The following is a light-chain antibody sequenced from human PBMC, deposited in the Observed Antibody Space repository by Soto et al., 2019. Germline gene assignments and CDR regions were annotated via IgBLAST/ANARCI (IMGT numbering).Light chain of an antibody. CDR2: GAS. CDR1: QSVTTQ. Sequence: IVLTQSPGTLALSPGERATLSCRASQSVTTQLAWYQQKPGQAPRLIIHGASSRATGVPDRITGSGSGTDVTLSISRLEPEDFAVYYCQQYGGSTRPFGQGTKVEIK. CDR3: QQYGGSTRP. V-gene: IGKV3-20*01. J-gene: IGKJ1*01.